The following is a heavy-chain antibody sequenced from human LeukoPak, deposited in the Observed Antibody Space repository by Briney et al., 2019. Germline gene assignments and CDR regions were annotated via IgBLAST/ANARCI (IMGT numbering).Heavy chain of an antibody. CDR1: VYTFTSYD. CDR2: LNPNSGNT. CDR3: ARGVYYYDSSGYGVYAFDI. V-gene: IGHV1-8*03. Sequence: ASVKVSCKASVYTFTSYDINWVRQATGQGLEWMGWLNPNSGNTGYAQKFQGRVTITRNTSISTTYMELSSLRSEDTAVYYCARGVYYYDSSGYGVYAFDIWGQGTMVTVSS. D-gene: IGHD3-22*01. J-gene: IGHJ3*02.